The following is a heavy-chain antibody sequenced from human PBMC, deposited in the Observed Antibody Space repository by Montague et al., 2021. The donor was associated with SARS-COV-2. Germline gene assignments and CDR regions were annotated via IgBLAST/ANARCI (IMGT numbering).Heavy chain of an antibody. CDR3: TLLQEHL. CDR1: GFTVSSNY. Sequence: SLSLSFSASGFTVSSNYMSWVRQAPGKGLEWVSVIYSGGNTYYADSVKGRFTISRDNSKNTLYLQMNSLHQGPIGLPPGTLLQEHLWG. J-gene: IGHJ6*01. CDR2: IYSGGNT. V-gene: IGHV3-66*02.